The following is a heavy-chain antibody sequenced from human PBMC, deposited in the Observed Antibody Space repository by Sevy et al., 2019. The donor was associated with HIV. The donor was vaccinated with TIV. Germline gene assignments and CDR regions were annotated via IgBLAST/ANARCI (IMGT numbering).Heavy chain of an antibody. Sequence: SETLSLTCTVSGDSINTYYWSWIRQPPGKGLEWIGYVSHSGNTNYNPSLKSRVSMSVDTSTNQFSLKVKSVTAADTAVYYCARLRWDLVVVPGATPGCYFDSWGQETLVTVSS. CDR2: VSHSGNT. CDR1: GDSINTYY. V-gene: IGHV4-59*08. CDR3: ARLRWDLVVVPGATPGCYFDS. D-gene: IGHD2-2*02. J-gene: IGHJ4*02.